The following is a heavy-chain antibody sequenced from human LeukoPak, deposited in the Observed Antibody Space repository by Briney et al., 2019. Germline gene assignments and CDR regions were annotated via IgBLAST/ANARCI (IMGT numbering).Heavy chain of an antibody. D-gene: IGHD6-19*01. V-gene: IGHV4-38-2*02. Sequence: SETLSLTCTVSGYSISNGYYWDWIRQPPGRGLEWIGNIYRSGSTSYNPSLKSRVTISVDTSKNQFSLKVNSVTAADTAVYYCARSHSSGWFYYWGQGTLVTVSS. CDR2: IYRSGST. CDR3: ARSHSSGWFYY. CDR1: GYSISNGYY. J-gene: IGHJ4*02.